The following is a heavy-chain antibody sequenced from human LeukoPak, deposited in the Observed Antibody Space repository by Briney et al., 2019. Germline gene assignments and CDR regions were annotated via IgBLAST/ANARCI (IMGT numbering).Heavy chain of an antibody. CDR1: GSTFGDYA. V-gene: IGHV3-49*04. J-gene: IGHJ4*02. D-gene: IGHD5-18*01. CDR2: IRSISYGGTR. Sequence: QPGRSLRLSCTASGSTFGDYAMSWVRQAPGKGLEWVGFIRSISYGGTREYAASVKGRFTISRDDPKGIAYLQMNSLKTEDTAVYYCTRKYSDPFDYWGQGTLVTVSS. CDR3: TRKYSDPFDY.